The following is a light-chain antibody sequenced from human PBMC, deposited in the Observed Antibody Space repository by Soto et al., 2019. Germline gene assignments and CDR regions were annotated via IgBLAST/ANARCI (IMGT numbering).Light chain of an antibody. CDR2: DAS. J-gene: IGKJ5*01. V-gene: IGKV3D-20*02. CDR1: RSFASSY. CDR3: QQHNQWPIT. Sequence: EIVLTQSPGTLSLSPGERATLSCRASRSFASSYLAWYQQRPGQAPRLLIYDASNRAPGIPARFSGSGSGTEFTLTIRSLQSEDSAVYYCQQHNQWPITFGQGTRLEIK.